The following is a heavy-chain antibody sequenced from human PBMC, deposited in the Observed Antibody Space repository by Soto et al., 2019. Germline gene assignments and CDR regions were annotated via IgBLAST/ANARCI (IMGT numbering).Heavy chain of an antibody. Sequence: SETLSLTCAVYVGSFSGYYWSWIRLPPGKGLEWIGEINHSGSTNYNPSLKSRVTISVDTSKNQFSLKLSSVTAADTAVYYCARAYCSSTSCPFDYWGQGTLVTVSS. D-gene: IGHD2-2*01. V-gene: IGHV4-34*01. CDR1: VGSFSGYY. J-gene: IGHJ4*02. CDR3: ARAYCSSTSCPFDY. CDR2: INHSGST.